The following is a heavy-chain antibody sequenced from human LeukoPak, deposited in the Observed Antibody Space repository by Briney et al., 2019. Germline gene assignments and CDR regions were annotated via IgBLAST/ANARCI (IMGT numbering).Heavy chain of an antibody. V-gene: IGHV3-23*01. CDR3: AKERRADGDYISAFDI. D-gene: IGHD4-17*01. J-gene: IGHJ3*02. CDR1: GFTFSTYA. Sequence: GGSLRLSCAASGFTFSTYAMSWVRQPPGKVLEWVSAISGSGAYTYYADSVKGRFTISRDNSKNTLYLQMISLRVEDTAVYYCAKERRADGDYISAFDIWGQGTMVTVSS. CDR2: ISGSGAYT.